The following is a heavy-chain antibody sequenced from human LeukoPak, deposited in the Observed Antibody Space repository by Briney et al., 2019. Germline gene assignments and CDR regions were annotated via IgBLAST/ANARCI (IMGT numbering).Heavy chain of an antibody. J-gene: IGHJ4*02. Sequence: GGSLRLSCAASGFTFSSYGMHWVRQAPGKGLEWVAFIRYDGSNKYYADSVKGRFTISRDNSKNTLYPQMNSLRAEDTAVYYCAKAPIAAAGRIYWGQGTLVTVSS. CDR3: AKAPIAAAGRIY. CDR1: GFTFSSYG. V-gene: IGHV3-30*02. D-gene: IGHD6-13*01. CDR2: IRYDGSNK.